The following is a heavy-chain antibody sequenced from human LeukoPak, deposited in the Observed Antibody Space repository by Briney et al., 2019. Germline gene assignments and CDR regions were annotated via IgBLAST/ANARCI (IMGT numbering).Heavy chain of an antibody. J-gene: IGHJ4*02. CDR1: GFTFSDYA. V-gene: IGHV3-23*01. CDR3: AKDDRWLQFCC. Sequence: GGSLRLSCVASGFTFSDYALSWVRQAPGKGLEWVSAISGSGGSTYYADSVKGRYTISRDNSKNTLYLQMNSLRAEDTAVYYCAKDDRWLQFCCWGQGTLVTVSA. D-gene: IGHD5-24*01. CDR2: ISGSGGST.